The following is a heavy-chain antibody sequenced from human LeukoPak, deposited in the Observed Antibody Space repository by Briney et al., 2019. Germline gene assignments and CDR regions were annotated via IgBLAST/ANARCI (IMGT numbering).Heavy chain of an antibody. CDR1: GGSISSYY. J-gene: IGHJ4*02. V-gene: IGHV4-59*01. CDR2: IYYSGST. D-gene: IGHD3-22*01. CDR3: ARDRQYYDSSGYYSYYFDY. Sequence: SETLSLTCTVSGGSISSYYLSWIRQPPGKGLEWIGYIYYSGSTNYNPYLKSRVTISVDTSKNQFSLKLSSVTAADTAVYYCARDRQYYDSSGYYSYYFDYWGQGTLVTVSS.